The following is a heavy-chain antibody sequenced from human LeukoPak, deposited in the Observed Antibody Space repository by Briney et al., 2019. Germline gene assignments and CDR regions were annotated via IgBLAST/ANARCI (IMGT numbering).Heavy chain of an antibody. J-gene: IGHJ4*02. V-gene: IGHV5-51*01. D-gene: IGHD3-22*01. CDR1: GYSFSTYW. CDR2: IYPGDSDT. Sequence: KLGESLKISCQGSGYSFSTYWIGWVRQMPAKGLEWMGIIYPGDSDTRYSPSFQGQVTISADKSISTAYLQWSSLKASDTAMYYCARRHSSLPLDYWGQGTLVTVSS. CDR3: ARRHSSLPLDY.